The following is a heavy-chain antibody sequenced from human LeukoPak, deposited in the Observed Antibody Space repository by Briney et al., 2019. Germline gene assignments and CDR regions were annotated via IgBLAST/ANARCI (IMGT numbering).Heavy chain of an antibody. CDR3: ARDAEPRGFDP. J-gene: IGHJ5*02. CDR2: IYYSGST. V-gene: IGHV4-30-4*02. CDR1: GGSISSGDYY. Sequence: KPSETLSLTCTVSGGSISSGDYYWSWIRQPPGKGLEWIGYIYYSGSTYYNPSLKSRVTISVDTSKNQFSLKLSSVTAADTAVYYCARDAEPRGFDPWGQGTLVTVSS.